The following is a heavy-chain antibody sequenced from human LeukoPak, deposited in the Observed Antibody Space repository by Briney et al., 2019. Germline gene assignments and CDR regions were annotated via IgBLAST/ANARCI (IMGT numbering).Heavy chain of an antibody. J-gene: IGHJ4*02. Sequence: ASVKVSCRASGGTFSSYAISWVRQAPGQGLEWMGRIIPILGIANYAQKFQGRVTITADKSTSTAYMELSSLRSEDTAVYYCAREHRDGSLLWGQGTLVTVSS. CDR1: GGTFSSYA. D-gene: IGHD5-24*01. CDR2: IIPILGIA. V-gene: IGHV1-69*04. CDR3: AREHRDGSLL.